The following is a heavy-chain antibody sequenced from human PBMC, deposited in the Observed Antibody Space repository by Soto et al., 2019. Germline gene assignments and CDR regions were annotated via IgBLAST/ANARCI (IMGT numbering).Heavy chain of an antibody. V-gene: IGHV4-59*01. CDR3: ARGKNVLRYFDWLPSIGAFDY. J-gene: IGHJ4*02. CDR2: IYYSGST. Sequence: SETLSLPCTVSGGSISSYYWSWIRQPPGKGLEWIGYIYYSGSTNYNPSLKSRVTLSVDTYKNQFSLKLSSVTAADTAVYYCARGKNVLRYFDWLPSIGAFDYGGQGTLFTVSS. CDR1: GGSISSYY. D-gene: IGHD3-9*01.